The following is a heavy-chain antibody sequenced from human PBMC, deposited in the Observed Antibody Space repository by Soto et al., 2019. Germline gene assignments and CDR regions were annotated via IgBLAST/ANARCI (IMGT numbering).Heavy chain of an antibody. CDR1: GYTFPSYA. CDR3: ARDMGFGLSDY. D-gene: IGHD3-10*01. J-gene: IGHJ4*02. Sequence: ASVKVSCKASGYTFPSYAIQLVRQAPGQRLEWMGWINAGNGNTKYSQKFQGRVTITRDTSASTAYMELSSLRSEDTAVYYCARDMGFGLSDYWGQGTLVTVSS. V-gene: IGHV1-3*01. CDR2: INAGNGNT.